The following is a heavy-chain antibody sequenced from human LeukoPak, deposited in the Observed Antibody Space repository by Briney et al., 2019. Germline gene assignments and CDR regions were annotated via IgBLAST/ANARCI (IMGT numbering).Heavy chain of an antibody. Sequence: ASVKVSCKASGYTFTGYCMHWVRQAPGQGLEWMGWIIPNSGGTNYAQKFQGRVTMTRDTSISTAYMDLSRLRSDDTAVYYCARVSLGYSYGNRLDYWGQGTLVTVSS. CDR3: ARVSLGYSYGNRLDY. CDR2: IIPNSGGT. V-gene: IGHV1-2*02. CDR1: GYTFTGYC. D-gene: IGHD5-12*01. J-gene: IGHJ4*02.